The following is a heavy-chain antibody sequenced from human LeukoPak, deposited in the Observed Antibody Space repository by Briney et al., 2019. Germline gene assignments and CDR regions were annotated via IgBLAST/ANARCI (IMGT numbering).Heavy chain of an antibody. D-gene: IGHD3-10*01. CDR1: NASMTDYF. J-gene: IGHJ3*02. CDR2: IYSSGST. Sequence: SETLSLTCTVSNASMTDYFWSWIRQPPGKGLEWMGYIYSSGSTKYNPSLNSRVSMSVDTSKSHFSLRLRSVTAADTAVYYCARVGGSGSYVADAFDIWGQGTMVTVSS. CDR3: ARVGGSGSYVADAFDI. V-gene: IGHV4-59*12.